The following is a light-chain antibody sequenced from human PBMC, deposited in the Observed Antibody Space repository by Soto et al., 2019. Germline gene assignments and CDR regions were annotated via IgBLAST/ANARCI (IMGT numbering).Light chain of an antibody. V-gene: IGKV1D-8*02. J-gene: IGKJ1*01. CDR3: QQRET. Sequence: IWITSFPPVRSASTVNRFTITCRMSQDVSSYLAWYQQKLGRAPRLLIYDGYSLESGVPSRFSVSGYRTDFTLTISSLEPEDFAVYYWQQRETFGQGTKVDIK. CDR2: DGY. CDR1: QDVSSY.